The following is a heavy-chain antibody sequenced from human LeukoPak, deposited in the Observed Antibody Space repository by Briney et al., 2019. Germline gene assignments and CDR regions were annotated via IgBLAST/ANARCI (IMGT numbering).Heavy chain of an antibody. D-gene: IGHD5-24*01. CDR1: GGSISSYY. CDR3: ARGGGYNSLDY. CDR2: IYTSRST. Sequence: SETLSLTCTVSGGSISSYYWSWIRQPPGKGLEWIGYIYTSRSTSYNPSLKSRVTISVDTSKNQFSLKLSSVTAADTAVYYSARGGGYNSLDYWGQGTLVTVSS. J-gene: IGHJ4*02. V-gene: IGHV4-4*09.